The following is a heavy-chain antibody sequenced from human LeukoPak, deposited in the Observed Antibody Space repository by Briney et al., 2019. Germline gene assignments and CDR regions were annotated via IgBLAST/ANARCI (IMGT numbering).Heavy chain of an antibody. CDR2: ISAQTGNT. CDR1: GYTFSNYG. Sequence: ASVKVSCKASGYTFSNYGISWVRQAPGRGLEWMGRISAQTGNTNYVQKFQGRVTMTTDTSTSTAYMELRSLRSDDTAVYYCARDIATVQHQDWGQGTLVTVSS. CDR3: ARDIATVQHQD. D-gene: IGHD1-1*01. J-gene: IGHJ4*02. V-gene: IGHV1-18*01.